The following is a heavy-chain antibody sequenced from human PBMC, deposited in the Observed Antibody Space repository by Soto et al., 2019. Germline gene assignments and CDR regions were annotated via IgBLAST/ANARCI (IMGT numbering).Heavy chain of an antibody. V-gene: IGHV3-23*01. CDR1: GFTFSSYA. CDR2: ISGSGGST. D-gene: IGHD4-17*01. Sequence: SLRLSCAASGFTFSSYAMSWVHQTQGKGLEWVSAISGSGGSTYYADSVKGRFTISRDNSKNTLYLQMNSLRAEDTAVYYCAKYTHDCGDYAVDDLAPWGKGTLVTVSS. CDR3: AKYTHDCGDYAVDDLAP. J-gene: IGHJ5*02.